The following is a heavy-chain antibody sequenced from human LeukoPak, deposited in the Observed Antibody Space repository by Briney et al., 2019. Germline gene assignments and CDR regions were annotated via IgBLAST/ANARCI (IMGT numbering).Heavy chain of an antibody. CDR1: GGSISSYS. V-gene: IGHV4-59*01. J-gene: IGHJ4*02. CDR3: ARAPPPLLYYFDY. D-gene: IGHD2/OR15-2a*01. Sequence: SETLSLTCIVSGGSISSYSWNWIRQSPGKGLEWIGYISHSGTTSYKSSLKSRVTISVDTSKNQFSLKLSSVTAADTAVYYCARAPPPLLYYFDYWGQGTLVTVSS. CDR2: ISHSGTT.